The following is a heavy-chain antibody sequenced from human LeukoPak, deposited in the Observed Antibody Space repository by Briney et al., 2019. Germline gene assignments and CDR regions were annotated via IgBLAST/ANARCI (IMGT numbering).Heavy chain of an antibody. J-gene: IGHJ3*02. V-gene: IGHV3-23*01. CDR1: GFTFSSYG. Sequence: GGSLRLSCAASGFTFSSYGMSWVRQAPGKGLEWVSVISGSGDRTYYADSVKGRFTISRDNSKNTLYLQMNSLRAEDTAVYYCAKDRNWMNDAFDIWGQGTMVTVSS. D-gene: IGHD1-1*01. CDR3: AKDRNWMNDAFDI. CDR2: ISGSGDRT.